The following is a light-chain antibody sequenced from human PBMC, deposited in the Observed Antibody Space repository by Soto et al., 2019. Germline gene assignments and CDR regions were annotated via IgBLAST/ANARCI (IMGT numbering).Light chain of an antibody. CDR3: QQYNNWPSWT. V-gene: IGKV3-15*01. CDR1: QSISTK. Sequence: EIVMTQSPATLSVSPGERATLSCRASQSISTKSAWYQQKPGQAPRLLIYGASTRATSIPARFSGSGSGTEFTLTISSLQSEDFAVYYCQQYNNWPSWTFGQGTKVEIK. CDR2: GAS. J-gene: IGKJ1*01.